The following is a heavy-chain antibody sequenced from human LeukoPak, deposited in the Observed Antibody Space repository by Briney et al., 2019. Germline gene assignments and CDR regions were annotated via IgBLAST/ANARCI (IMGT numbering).Heavy chain of an antibody. CDR3: AKMAADWDY. CDR2: INYSGGDT. CDR1: GFTLSNYA. J-gene: IGHJ4*02. V-gene: IGHV3-23*01. D-gene: IGHD2-15*01. Sequence: PGGSLRLSCAASGFTLSNYAMSWGRQAPGKGLEWVSVINYSGGDTYYADSVKGRFTISRDNSKNTLYLQMNSLRVEDTAVYYCAKMAADWDYWGQGTLVTVSS.